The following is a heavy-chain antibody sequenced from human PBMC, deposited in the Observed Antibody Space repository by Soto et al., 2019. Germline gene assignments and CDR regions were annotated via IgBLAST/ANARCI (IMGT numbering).Heavy chain of an antibody. CDR3: TTGPTSNNWNYDY. D-gene: IGHD1-7*01. J-gene: IGHJ4*02. CDR1: GFTFSNAW. V-gene: IGHV3-15*07. Sequence: LSLTCAASGFTFSNAWMNWVRQAPGKGLEWVGRIKSKTDGGTTDYAAPVKGRFTISRDDSKNTLYLQMNSLKTEDTAVYYCTTGPTSNNWNYDYWGQGTLVTVSS. CDR2: IKSKTDGGTT.